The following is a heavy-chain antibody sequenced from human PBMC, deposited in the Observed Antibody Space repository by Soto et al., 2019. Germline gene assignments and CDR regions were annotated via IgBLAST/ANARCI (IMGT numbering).Heavy chain of an antibody. Sequence: QVQLVQSGAEVKKPGASVKVSCKASGYTFTSYGISWVRQAPGQGLEWMGWFNAYNGNTKDAQKLQGRVTMTTDTSTSTAYMQLMSLRSDDTAVYYCARDAAIGMNDYWGQGTLVTVSS. CDR2: FNAYNGNT. D-gene: IGHD1-20*01. J-gene: IGHJ4*02. CDR1: GYTFTSYG. V-gene: IGHV1-18*01. CDR3: ARDAAIGMNDY.